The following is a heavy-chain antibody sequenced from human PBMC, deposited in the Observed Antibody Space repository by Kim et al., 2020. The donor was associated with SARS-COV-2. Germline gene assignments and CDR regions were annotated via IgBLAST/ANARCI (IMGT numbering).Heavy chain of an antibody. V-gene: IGHV4-39*01. CDR2: IYYSGST. Sequence: SETLSLTCTVSGGSISSSSYYWGWIRQPPGKGLEWIGSIYYSGSTYYNPSLKSRVTISVDTSKNQFSLKLSSVTAADTAVYYCARTRGDDFWSGPTSQAFDIWGQGTMVTFSS. D-gene: IGHD3-3*01. J-gene: IGHJ3*02. CDR3: ARTRGDDFWSGPTSQAFDI. CDR1: GGSISSSSYY.